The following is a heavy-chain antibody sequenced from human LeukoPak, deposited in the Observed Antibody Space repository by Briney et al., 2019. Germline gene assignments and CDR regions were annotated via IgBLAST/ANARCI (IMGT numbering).Heavy chain of an antibody. CDR3: ARLGSGYYSYYFDY. CDR1: GYTFTSYA. J-gene: IGHJ4*02. Sequence: GASVKVSCKASGYTFTSYAMHWVRQAPGQRLEWMGWINAGNGNTKYSQKFQGRVTITRDTSASTAYMELSSLRSEDTAVYYCARLGSGYYSYYFDYWGQGTLVTVSS. V-gene: IGHV1-3*01. CDR2: INAGNGNT. D-gene: IGHD3-22*01.